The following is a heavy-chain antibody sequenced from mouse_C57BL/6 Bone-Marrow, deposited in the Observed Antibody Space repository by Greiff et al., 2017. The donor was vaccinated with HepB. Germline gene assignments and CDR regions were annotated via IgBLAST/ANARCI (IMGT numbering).Heavy chain of an antibody. J-gene: IGHJ1*03. CDR1: GYTFTDYY. CDR2: INPYNGGT. D-gene: IGHD1-1*01. CDR3: AREGVYYYGSSYVKWYFDV. Sequence: EVQLQQSGPVLVKPGASVKMSCKASGYTFTDYYMNWVKQSHGKSLEWIGVINPYNGGTSYNQKFKGKATLTVDKSSSTAYMELNSLTSEDSAVYYCAREGVYYYGSSYVKWYFDVWGTGTTVTVSS. V-gene: IGHV1-19*01.